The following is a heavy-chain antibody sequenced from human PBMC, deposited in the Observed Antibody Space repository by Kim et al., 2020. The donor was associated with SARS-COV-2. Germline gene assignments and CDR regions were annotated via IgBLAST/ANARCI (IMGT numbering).Heavy chain of an antibody. CDR3: ARDLLSTGSRTYAY. D-gene: IGHD3-9*01. CDR2: MNPSSGNT. CDR1: GYIFTSHD. Sequence: ASVKVSCKASGYIFTSHDINWVRQAAGQGPEWMGWMNPSSGNTSFAKKFQGRVTMTRNNSISTAYMELNGLRSEDTAVYYCARDLLSTGSRTYAYWGQGTPVTVSS. J-gene: IGHJ4*02. V-gene: IGHV1-8*01.